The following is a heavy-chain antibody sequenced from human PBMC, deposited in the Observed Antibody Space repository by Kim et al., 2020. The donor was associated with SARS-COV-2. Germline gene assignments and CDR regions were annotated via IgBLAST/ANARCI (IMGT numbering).Heavy chain of an antibody. Sequence: SETLSLTCTVSGGSISSSSYYWGWIRQPPGKGLEWIGSIYYSGSTYYNPSLKSRVTISVDTSKNQFSLKLSSVTAADTAVYYCASNNLAGGSYLVYYYGMVVWGQGTTVTVSS. V-gene: IGHV4-39*01. J-gene: IGHJ6*02. CDR1: GGSISSSSYY. CDR3: ASNNLAGGSYLVYYYGMVV. CDR2: IYYSGST. D-gene: IGHD1-26*01.